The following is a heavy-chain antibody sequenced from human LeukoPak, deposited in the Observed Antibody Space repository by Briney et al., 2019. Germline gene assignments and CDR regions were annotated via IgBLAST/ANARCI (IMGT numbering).Heavy chain of an antibody. Sequence: GASVKVSCKASGYTFTSYGISWVRQAPGQGLEWMGWISAYNGNTNYAQKLQGRVTMTTDTSTSTAYMELRSLRSDDTAVYYCARVSTLVTTWFWENYYYYMDVWGKGTTVTISS. J-gene: IGHJ6*03. V-gene: IGHV1-18*01. CDR1: GYTFTSYG. CDR2: ISAYNGNT. D-gene: IGHD3-10*01. CDR3: ARVSTLVTTWFWENYYYYMDV.